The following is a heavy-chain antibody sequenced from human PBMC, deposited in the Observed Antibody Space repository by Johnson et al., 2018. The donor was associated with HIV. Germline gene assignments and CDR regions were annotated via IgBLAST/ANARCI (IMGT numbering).Heavy chain of an antibody. D-gene: IGHD1-26*01. J-gene: IGHJ3*02. CDR1: GFSVSDSY. CDR2: IKQDGSEK. V-gene: IGHV3-7*01. CDR3: AKDQPHRIVGATEKLAFDI. Sequence: EVQLVESGGGLVQPGGSLRLSCAASGFSVSDSYVSWVRQAAGRGLEWVANIKQDGSEKYYVDSVKGRFTISRDNAKNTLYLQMNSLRAEDTAVYYCAKDQPHRIVGATEKLAFDIWGQGTMVTVSS.